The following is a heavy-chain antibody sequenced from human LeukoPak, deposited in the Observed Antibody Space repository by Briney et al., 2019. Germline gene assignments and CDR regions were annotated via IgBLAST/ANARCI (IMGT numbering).Heavy chain of an antibody. V-gene: IGHV3-23*01. CDR1: GFPFSSYA. Sequence: GGSLRLSCAASGFPFSSYAMSWVRQAPGKGLEWVSAVSDGGDGGRTYYADSVRGRFTISRDNAKNTLYLQMNSLRAEDTAVYYCARPDLMRELRFDPWGQGTLVSVSS. CDR3: ARPDLMRELRFDP. CDR2: VSDGGDGGRT. J-gene: IGHJ5*02. D-gene: IGHD1-7*01.